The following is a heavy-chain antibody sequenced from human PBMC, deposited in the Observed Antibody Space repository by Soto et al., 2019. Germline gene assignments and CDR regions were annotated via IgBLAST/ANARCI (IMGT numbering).Heavy chain of an antibody. CDR3: ARGITMIVVVHLNWFDP. V-gene: IGHV4-39*01. J-gene: IGHJ5*02. Sequence: SETLSLTCTVSGGSISSSSYYWGWIRQPPGKGLEWIGSIYYSGSTYYNPSLKSRVTISVDTSKNQFSLKLSSVTAADTAVYYCARGITMIVVVHLNWFDPWGQGTLVTVSS. CDR2: IYYSGST. CDR1: GGSISSSSYY. D-gene: IGHD3-22*01.